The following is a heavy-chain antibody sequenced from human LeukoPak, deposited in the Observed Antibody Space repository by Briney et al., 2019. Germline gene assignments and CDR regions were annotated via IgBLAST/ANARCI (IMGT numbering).Heavy chain of an antibody. CDR1: GFPFSSYV. V-gene: IGHV3-33*01. CDR2: IWFDGGKI. J-gene: IGHJ4*02. Sequence: GRSLRLSCAASGFPFSSYVMHWLRQTPGKGLEWVAVIWFDGGKIYYADSVKGRFTISRDNSKNTLYLQMNSLRAEDTAVYHCARDFTNIRGGGYFDNWGQGTLVAVSS. D-gene: IGHD2/OR15-2a*01. CDR3: ARDFTNIRGGGYFDN.